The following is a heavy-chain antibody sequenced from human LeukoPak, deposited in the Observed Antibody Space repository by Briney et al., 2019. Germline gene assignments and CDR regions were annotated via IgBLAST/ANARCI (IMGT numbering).Heavy chain of an antibody. CDR2: IIPIFGSA. Sequence: SVKVSCKASGGTFSSYAISWVRQAPGQGLEWMGGIIPIFGSANYAQKFQGRVTITADESTSTAYMELSSLRSEDTAVYYCAVEGYCSGGSCYRDSDWFDPWGQGTLVTVSS. D-gene: IGHD2-15*01. J-gene: IGHJ5*02. CDR1: GGTFSSYA. V-gene: IGHV1-69*13. CDR3: AVEGYCSGGSCYRDSDWFDP.